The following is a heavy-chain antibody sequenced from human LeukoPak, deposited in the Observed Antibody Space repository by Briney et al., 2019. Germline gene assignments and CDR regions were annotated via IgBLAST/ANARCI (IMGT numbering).Heavy chain of an antibody. CDR3: AKQRKYNSIAAAGTVY. Sequence: GGSLRLSRAASGFTFSSYAMSWVRQAPGKGLEWVSAISGSGGSTYYADSVKGRFTISRDNSKNTLYLQMNSLRAEDTAVYYCAKQRKYNSIAAAGTVYWGQGTLVTVSS. V-gene: IGHV3-23*01. D-gene: IGHD6-13*01. J-gene: IGHJ4*02. CDR1: GFTFSSYA. CDR2: ISGSGGST.